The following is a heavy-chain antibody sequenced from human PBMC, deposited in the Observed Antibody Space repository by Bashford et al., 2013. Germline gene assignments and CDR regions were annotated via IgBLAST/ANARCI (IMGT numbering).Heavy chain of an antibody. CDR1: GDNFTNSW. CDR3: ARRHIAVAGNYFDY. Sequence: GESLKISCKGSGDNFTNSWIGWVRQMPGKGLQWMGIIYPDDSDTRYNPSFQGQVTISADKSITTAYLHWGSLKASDTAIYYCARRHIAVAGNYFDYWGQGTLGHR. J-gene: IGHJ4*02. V-gene: IGHV5-51*01. D-gene: IGHD6-19*01. CDR2: IYPDDSDT.